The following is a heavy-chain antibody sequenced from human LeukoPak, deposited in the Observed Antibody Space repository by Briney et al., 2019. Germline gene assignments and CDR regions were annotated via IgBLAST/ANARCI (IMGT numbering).Heavy chain of an antibody. CDR1: GFTFSSYA. D-gene: IGHD6-19*01. CDR3: ARDGYYSGWYPGGGYLDY. Sequence: GRSPRLSCAASGFTFSSYAFHWVRQAPGKGLEWVAAISYDGSNKYFADSVKGRFTISRDNSKNTLYLQMNSLRVEDTAVYYCARDGYYSGWYPGGGYLDYWGQGTLVTVSS. J-gene: IGHJ4*02. V-gene: IGHV3-30-3*01. CDR2: ISYDGSNK.